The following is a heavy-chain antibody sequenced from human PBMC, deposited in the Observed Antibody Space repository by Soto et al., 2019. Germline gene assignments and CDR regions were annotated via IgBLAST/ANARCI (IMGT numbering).Heavy chain of an antibody. CDR1: GFTFISYA. J-gene: IGHJ5*02. Sequence: PGGSLRLSCAASGFTFISYAMSWVRQAPWKGLEWVSAISGSGGSTYYADSVKGRFTISRDNSKNTLYLQMNSLRAEDTAVYYYASGPAAEARRQYYDILTGSMTWGQGTLVTVSS. CDR3: ASGPAAEARRQYYDILTGSMT. CDR2: ISGSGGST. V-gene: IGHV3-23*01. D-gene: IGHD3-9*01.